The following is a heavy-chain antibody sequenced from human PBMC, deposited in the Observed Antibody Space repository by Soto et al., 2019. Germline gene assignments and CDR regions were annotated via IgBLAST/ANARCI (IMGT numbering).Heavy chain of an antibody. CDR3: ATGHYCSTTTCYSHGMDV. J-gene: IGHJ6*02. D-gene: IGHD2-2*01. Sequence: GASVKVSCKASEYTFTDYYLHWVRQAPGKGLEWMGGFDPEHGETIYAQRFQGSVTMTEDTSTNTAYMELSSLRSEDTAVYYCATGHYCSTTTCYSHGMDVWGRGTTVTVSS. V-gene: IGHV1-24*01. CDR2: FDPEHGET. CDR1: EYTFTDYY.